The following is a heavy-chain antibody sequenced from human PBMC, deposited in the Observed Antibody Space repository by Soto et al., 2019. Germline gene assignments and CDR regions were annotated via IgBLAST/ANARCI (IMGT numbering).Heavy chain of an antibody. CDR1: GGSISSGDYY. J-gene: IGHJ4*02. CDR3: ATLRGGRWLDIFDY. Sequence: QVQLQESGPGLVKPSQTLSLTCTVSGGSISSGDYYWSWIRQPPGKGLEWSGYIYYSGSTYYNPALKSRVTISVDTSTNLFSLKLSAVTAADTAVYYCATLRGGRWLDIFDYWGQGTLVTVSS. D-gene: IGHD3-16*01. CDR2: IYYSGST. V-gene: IGHV4-30-4*01.